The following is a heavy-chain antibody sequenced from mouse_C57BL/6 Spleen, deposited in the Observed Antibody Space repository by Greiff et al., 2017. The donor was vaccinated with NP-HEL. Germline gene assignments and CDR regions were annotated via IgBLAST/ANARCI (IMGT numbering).Heavy chain of an antibody. D-gene: IGHD2-2*01. V-gene: IGHV14-4*01. CDR2: IDPENGDT. CDR1: GFNIKDDY. CDR3: TTRLVTTGGLAY. Sequence: EVQLQQSGAELVRPGASVKLSCTASGFNIKDDYMHWVKQRPEQGLEWIGWIDPENGDTEYASKFQGKATITADTSSNTAYLQLSSLTSEDTAVYYCTTRLVTTGGLAYWGQGTLVTVSA. J-gene: IGHJ3*01.